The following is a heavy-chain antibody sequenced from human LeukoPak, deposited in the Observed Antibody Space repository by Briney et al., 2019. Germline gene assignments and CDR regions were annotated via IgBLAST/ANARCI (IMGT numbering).Heavy chain of an antibody. V-gene: IGHV3-30-3*01. Sequence: PGGSLRLSCAASGFTFSSYAMHWVRQAPPKGLEWVAVISYDGSNKYYADSVKGRFTISRDNSKNTLYLQMNSLRAEDTAVYYCARDPTYYLRYGYFDSWGQGTLVTVSS. D-gene: IGHD1-26*01. J-gene: IGHJ4*02. CDR1: GFTFSSYA. CDR2: ISYDGSNK. CDR3: ARDPTYYLRYGYFDS.